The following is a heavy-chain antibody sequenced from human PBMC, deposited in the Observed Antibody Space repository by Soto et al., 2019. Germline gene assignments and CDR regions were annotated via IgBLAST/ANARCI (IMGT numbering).Heavy chain of an antibody. CDR3: ARTTYVWGSYRPYYFDY. CDR1: GGSISSGDYY. J-gene: IGHJ4*02. Sequence: SETLSLTCTVSGGSISSGDYYWSWIRQPPGKGLEWIGYIYYSGSTYYNPSLKSRVTISVDTSKNQFSLKLSSVTAADTAVYYCARTTYVWGSYRPYYFDYWGQGTLVTVSS. D-gene: IGHD3-16*02. V-gene: IGHV4-30-4*01. CDR2: IYYSGST.